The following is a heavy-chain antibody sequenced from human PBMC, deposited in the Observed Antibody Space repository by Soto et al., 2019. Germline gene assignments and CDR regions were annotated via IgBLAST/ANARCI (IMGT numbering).Heavy chain of an antibody. CDR2: ISGRGRNT. Sequence: EVQMLESGGGLVHPGGSLRLSCAASGFTFSNYAMNWVRQAPGKGLEWVSSISGRGRNTYYADSVKGRLTISRDSSKHTLYLQLNSLRVEDTGVYYCAKDLNGSGSFTSYYHYGMDVWGQGNTVTVSS. J-gene: IGHJ6*02. CDR1: GFTFSNYA. CDR3: AKDLNGSGSFTSYYHYGMDV. D-gene: IGHD3-10*01. V-gene: IGHV3-23*01.